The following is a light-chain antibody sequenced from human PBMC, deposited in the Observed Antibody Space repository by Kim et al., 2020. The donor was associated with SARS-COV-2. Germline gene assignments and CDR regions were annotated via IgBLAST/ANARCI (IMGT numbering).Light chain of an antibody. CDR2: GKN. V-gene: IGLV3-19*01. CDR3: NSRDTSDHVV. J-gene: IGLJ2*01. CDR1: SLRTYF. Sequence: SSELTQDPAVSVALGQTVRITCQGDSLRTYFATWYQQKPGQAPLLVIFGKNSRPSGIPDRFSGSTSGNTASLTITGAQAEDEADYYFNSRDTSDHVVFGGGTQLTVL.